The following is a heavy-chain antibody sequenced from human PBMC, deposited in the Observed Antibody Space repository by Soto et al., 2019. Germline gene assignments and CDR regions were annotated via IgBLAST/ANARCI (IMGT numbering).Heavy chain of an antibody. CDR3: AGRLTTAASLDY. J-gene: IGHJ4*02. V-gene: IGHV3-53*01. D-gene: IGHD3-16*01. CDR1: GFTVSNNH. CDR2: VHGGGST. Sequence: VQLVESGGGLIQPGGSLRLSCAASGFTVSNNHMTWVRQAAGKGLELVSFVHGGGSTSYADSVMGRFTISRDKSKNTLYLQMDSLRAEDTAIYYCAGRLTTAASLDYWGRGTLVTVSS.